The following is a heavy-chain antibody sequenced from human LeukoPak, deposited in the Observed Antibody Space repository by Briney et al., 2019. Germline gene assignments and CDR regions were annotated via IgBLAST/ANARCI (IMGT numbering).Heavy chain of an antibody. CDR2: ISSSGSYI. D-gene: IGHD3-9*01. CDR1: GFTFSSYS. V-gene: IGHV3-21*01. CDR3: AKGVYYDILTGCDY. J-gene: IGHJ4*02. Sequence: GGSLRLSCAASGFTFSSYSMNWVRQAPGKGLEWVSSISSSGSYIYYADSVKGRFTISRDNAKNSLYLQMNSLRAEDTAVYYCAKGVYYDILTGCDYWGQGTLVTVSS.